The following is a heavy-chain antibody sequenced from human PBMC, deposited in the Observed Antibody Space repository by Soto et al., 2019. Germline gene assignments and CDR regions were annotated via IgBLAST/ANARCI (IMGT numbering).Heavy chain of an antibody. Sequence: QVQLVQSGAEVKKPGSSVKVSCKASGGTFSSYTISWVRQAPGQGLEWMGRIIPILGIANYAQKFQGRVTITADKSTSTAYMELSSLRSEDTAVYYCARDLGTGYCSGGSCYPDHWYFDLWGRGTLVTVSS. CDR3: ARDLGTGYCSGGSCYPDHWYFDL. CDR2: IIPILGIA. D-gene: IGHD2-15*01. J-gene: IGHJ2*01. V-gene: IGHV1-69*08. CDR1: GGTFSSYT.